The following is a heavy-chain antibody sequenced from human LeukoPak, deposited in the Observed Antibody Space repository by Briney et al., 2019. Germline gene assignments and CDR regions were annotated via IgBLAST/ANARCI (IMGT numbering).Heavy chain of an antibody. J-gene: IGHJ4*02. CDR1: GFTFDDYG. CDR2: INWNGDST. V-gene: IGHV3-20*04. Sequence: PGGSLRLSCAASGFTFDDYGMSWVHQAPGKGLEWVSGINWNGDSTGYADSVKGRFTTSRENAMNSLYLQMNSLRAEDTALYYCARGLYSSGWFWGQGTLVTVSS. D-gene: IGHD6-19*01. CDR3: ARGLYSSGWF.